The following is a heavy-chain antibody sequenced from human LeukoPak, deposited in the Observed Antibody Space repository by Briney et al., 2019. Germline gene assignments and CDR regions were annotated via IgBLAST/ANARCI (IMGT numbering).Heavy chain of an antibody. Sequence: SVKVSCNASGGTFSSYAISWVRQAPGQGLEWMGGIIPIFGTANYVQKFQGRVTITTDESTSTAYMELSSLRSEDTAVYYCARGGKYSSSSLHFDYWGQGTLVTVSS. D-gene: IGHD6-6*01. J-gene: IGHJ4*02. CDR3: ARGGKYSSSSLHFDY. V-gene: IGHV1-69*05. CDR2: IIPIFGTA. CDR1: GGTFSSYA.